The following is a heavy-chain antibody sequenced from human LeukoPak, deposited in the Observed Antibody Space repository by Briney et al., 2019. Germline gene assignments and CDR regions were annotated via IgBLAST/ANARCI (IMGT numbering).Heavy chain of an antibody. J-gene: IGHJ4*02. V-gene: IGHV1-46*01. Sequence: ASLKVSCKASGYTFTSKYRHWVRQAPGQGLKWMGMIYPRDGSTSYAQKFQGRVTVTRDTSTSTVHMELSGLRSEDTAVYYCARDQEGFDYWGQGTLVTVSS. CDR1: GYTFTSKY. CDR2: IYPRDGST. CDR3: ARDQEGFDY.